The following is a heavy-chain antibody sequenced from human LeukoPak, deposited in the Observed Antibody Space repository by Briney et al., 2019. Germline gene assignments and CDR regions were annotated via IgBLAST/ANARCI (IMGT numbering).Heavy chain of an antibody. V-gene: IGHV1-2*02. CDR2: IYPNTGGS. CDR3: VREPGTGTGF. J-gene: IGHJ4*02. D-gene: IGHD1-1*01. Sequence: ASVKVSCKASGYTLSGYDSHWVRQAPGQGLEWMGWIYPNTGGSKSTQKFQGRVSMTSDTSITTAYLEIKGLTSDDTAIYYCVREPGTGTGFWGQGTLVTVSS. CDR1: GYTLSGYD.